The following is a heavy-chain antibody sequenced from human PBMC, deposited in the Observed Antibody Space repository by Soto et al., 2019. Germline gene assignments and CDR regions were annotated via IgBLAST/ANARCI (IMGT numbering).Heavy chain of an antibody. V-gene: IGHV3-33*01. D-gene: IGHD3-22*01. J-gene: IGHJ4*02. CDR2: IWSDGSKQ. CDR1: GFTFSNYG. Sequence: QVQLVESGGGVVQPERSLRLACAASGFTFSNYGIHWVRQAPGKGLEWVAVIWSDGSKQYYADSVRGRFTISRDDSKNTMFLQMKRLRAEDTAVYYCARDCDTSSHYSRFDYWGQGTLVTVSP. CDR3: ARDCDTSSHYSRFDY.